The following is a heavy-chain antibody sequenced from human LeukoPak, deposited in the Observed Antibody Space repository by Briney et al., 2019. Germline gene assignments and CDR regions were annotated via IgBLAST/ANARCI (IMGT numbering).Heavy chain of an antibody. J-gene: IGHJ4*02. D-gene: IGHD3-22*01. V-gene: IGHV1-69*04. CDR3: ARVDHQTRDSSPH. Sequence: ASVKVSCKGSGDPYSTYAISWVRQAPGQGLEWMGRIIPSFGRPDYAQRFQGRVTITADKSTSTVYMELNSLRSEDTGVYYCARVDHQTRDSSPHWGQGTLVTVSS. CDR1: GDPYSTYA. CDR2: IIPSFGRP.